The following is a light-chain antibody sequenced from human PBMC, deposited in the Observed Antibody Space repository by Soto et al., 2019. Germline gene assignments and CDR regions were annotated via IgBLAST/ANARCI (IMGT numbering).Light chain of an antibody. Sequence: EIVMTQSPATLSVSPGERATLSCRASQSVSSNLAWYQQKPGQAPRLLIYGASTRATGIPARFSGSGSGTDFTLTITSLQSEDFAVYYCQQYHKWPQTFGQGTKVEIK. CDR2: GAS. J-gene: IGKJ1*01. V-gene: IGKV3-15*01. CDR3: QQYHKWPQT. CDR1: QSVSSN.